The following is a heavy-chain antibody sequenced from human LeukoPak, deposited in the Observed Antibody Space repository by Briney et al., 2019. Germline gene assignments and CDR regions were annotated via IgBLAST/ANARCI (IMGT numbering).Heavy chain of an antibody. Sequence: SEILSLTCTVSGGSISSYYWSWIQQPPGKGLEWIGYIYYSGSTNYNPSLKSRVTISVDTSKNQFSLKLSSVTAADTAVYYCARDRHYYDSSGYYSDAFDIWGQGTMVTVSS. J-gene: IGHJ3*02. CDR1: GGSISSYY. D-gene: IGHD3-22*01. CDR2: IYYSGST. CDR3: ARDRHYYDSSGYYSDAFDI. V-gene: IGHV4-59*01.